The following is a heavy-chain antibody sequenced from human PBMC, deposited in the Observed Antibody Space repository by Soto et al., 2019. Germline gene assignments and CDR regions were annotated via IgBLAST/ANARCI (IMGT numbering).Heavy chain of an antibody. J-gene: IGHJ3*02. CDR2: INHSGSP. V-gene: IGHV4-34*01. CDR1: GGSFSGYY. Sequence: QVQLQQCGAGLLKPSETLSLTCAVYGGSFSGYYWSWIRQPQGKGLEWIGEINHSGSPNYTPTLKCRVTISVDTTKNQFSLKLSSVTAADTDVYYCARDRGDIWGQGTMVTDSS. D-gene: IGHD3-16*02. CDR3: ARDRGDI.